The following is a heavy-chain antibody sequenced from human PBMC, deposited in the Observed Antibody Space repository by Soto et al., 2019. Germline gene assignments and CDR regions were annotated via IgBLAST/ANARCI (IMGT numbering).Heavy chain of an antibody. J-gene: IGHJ4*02. CDR2: IYHSGST. Sequence: SETLSLTCAVSGGSISSGGYSWSWIRQPPGKGLEWIGYIYHSGSTNYNPSLKSRVTISVDKSKNQFSLKLSSVTAADTAVYYCARDPAVLRCLDYWGQGTLVTVSS. D-gene: IGHD4-17*01. CDR3: ARDPAVLRCLDY. V-gene: IGHV4-30-2*01. CDR1: GGSISSGGYS.